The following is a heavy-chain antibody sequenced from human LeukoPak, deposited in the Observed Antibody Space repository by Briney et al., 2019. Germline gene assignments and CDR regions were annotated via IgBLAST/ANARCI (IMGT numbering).Heavy chain of an antibody. V-gene: IGHV3-23*01. CDR2: ISNSGGRT. CDR1: KFAFSSYA. J-gene: IGHJ4*02. Sequence: GGSLRLSCAASKFAFSSYAMSWVRQAPGKGLEWVSSISNSGGRTFYTDSVKGRFTISRGNSKITLYLQMNSLRAEDTAVYYCAKSYNGYESKPDYWGQGTLVTVSS. D-gene: IGHD5-12*01. CDR3: AKSYNGYESKPDY.